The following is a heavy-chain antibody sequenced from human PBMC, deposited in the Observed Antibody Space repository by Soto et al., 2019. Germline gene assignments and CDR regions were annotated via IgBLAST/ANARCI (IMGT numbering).Heavy chain of an antibody. CDR1: GGSISSSNW. V-gene: IGHV4-4*02. D-gene: IGHD2-8*01. CDR3: AITPVHYDCTNGVCPDY. CDR2: IYYSGST. Sequence: SETLSLTCAVSGGSISSSNWWSWVRQPPGKGLEWIGYIYYSGSTNYNPSLKSRLTISVDTSKNQFSLKLSSVTAADTAVYYCAITPVHYDCTNGVCPDYWGQGTLVTVSS. J-gene: IGHJ4*02.